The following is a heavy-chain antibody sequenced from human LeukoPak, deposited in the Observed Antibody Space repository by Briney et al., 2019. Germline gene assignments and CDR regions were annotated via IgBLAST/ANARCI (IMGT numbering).Heavy chain of an antibody. CDR1: GYTFTGYY. D-gene: IGHD3-10*01. J-gene: IGHJ6*03. Sequence: ASVKVSCKASGYTFTGYYMHWVRQAPGQGLEWMGWINPNSGGTNYAQKFQGRVTMTRDTSISTAYMELSRLRSDDTAVYYCARDRPSYGSGSYYNPWYYYYYMDVWGKGTTVTISS. CDR3: ARDRPSYGSGSYYNPWYYYYYMDV. V-gene: IGHV1-2*02. CDR2: INPNSGGT.